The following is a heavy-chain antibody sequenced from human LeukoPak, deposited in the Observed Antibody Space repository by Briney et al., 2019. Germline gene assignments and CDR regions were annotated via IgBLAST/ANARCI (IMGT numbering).Heavy chain of an antibody. Sequence: PGGSLRLSCAAFGFTFSNAWMSWVRQAPGKGLEWVGRIKSKTDGGTTGYAAPVKGRFTISRDDSKNTLYLQMNSLKTEDTAVYYCTTDLKWELRSDYWGQGTLVTVSS. CDR3: TTDLKWELRSDY. CDR1: GFTFSNAW. D-gene: IGHD1-26*01. CDR2: IKSKTDGGTT. J-gene: IGHJ4*02. V-gene: IGHV3-15*01.